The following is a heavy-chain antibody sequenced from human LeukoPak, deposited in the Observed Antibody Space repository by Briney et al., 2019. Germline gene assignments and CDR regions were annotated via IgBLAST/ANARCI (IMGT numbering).Heavy chain of an antibody. CDR1: GGSISSYY. D-gene: IGHD2-2*01. CDR3: ASSGDCSSTSCYVLFDY. CDR2: IYYSGST. J-gene: IGHJ4*02. Sequence: KPSETLSLTCTVSGGSISSYYWSWIRQPPGKGLEWIGYIYYSGSTNYNPSLKSRVTISVDTSKNQFSLKLSSVTAADTAVYYCASSGDCSSTSCYVLFDYWGQGTLVTVSS. V-gene: IGHV4-59*08.